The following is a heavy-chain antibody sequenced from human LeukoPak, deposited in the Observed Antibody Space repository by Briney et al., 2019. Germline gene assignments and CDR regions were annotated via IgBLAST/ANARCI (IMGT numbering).Heavy chain of an antibody. CDR3: ARDITGTTPT. J-gene: IGHJ5*02. V-gene: IGHV1-18*01. CDR2: ISVYNGNT. Sequence: ASVKVSCKASGYTFTSYGISWVRQAPGQGLEWMGWISVYNGNTNYAQKFQGRVTITADKSTSTAYMELSSLRSEDTAVYYCARDITGTTPTWGQGTLVTVSS. CDR1: GYTFTSYG. D-gene: IGHD1-20*01.